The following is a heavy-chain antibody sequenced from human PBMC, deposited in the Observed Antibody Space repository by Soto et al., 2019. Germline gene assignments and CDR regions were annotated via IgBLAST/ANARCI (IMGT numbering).Heavy chain of an antibody. V-gene: IGHV1-2*06. J-gene: IGHJ5*02. CDR2: MNPNSGAT. CDR1: GDTFTGYF. CDR3: ANLPPTHDWFHP. Sequence: ASVKVSCKASGDTFTGYFIHWLRRAPGQGLEWMGRMNPNSGATNYAPKFQGRVSMTRDTSIRTAYMELASLRSDDTAVYYCANLPPTHDWFHPWGQGTLVTVSS.